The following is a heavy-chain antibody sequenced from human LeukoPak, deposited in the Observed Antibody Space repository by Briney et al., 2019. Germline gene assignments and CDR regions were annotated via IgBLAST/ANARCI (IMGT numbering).Heavy chain of an antibody. CDR3: VKDRGGITRDFDY. J-gene: IGHJ4*02. D-gene: IGHD1/OR15-1a*01. CDR2: INSDDDST. CDR1: GFTFSSYA. V-gene: IGHV3-64D*06. Sequence: GGSLRLSCSASGFTFSSYAMHGVRPAPGKGLEYVSGINSDDDSTTYADSLKDRFTIFRDNSKNTLYLQMSSLKTEDTAVYYCVKDRGGITRDFDYWGQGTLVTVSS.